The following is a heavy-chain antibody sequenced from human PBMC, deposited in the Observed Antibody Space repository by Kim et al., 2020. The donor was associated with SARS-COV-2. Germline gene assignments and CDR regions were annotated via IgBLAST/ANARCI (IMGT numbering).Heavy chain of an antibody. J-gene: IGHJ4*02. CDR3: AKAFTQAAATGGARSLDF. CDR2: VSGSGRST. CDR1: GFTFSSYS. V-gene: IGHV3-23*01. D-gene: IGHD2-8*02. Sequence: GGSLRLSCVASGFTFSSYSMTWVRQAPGKGLEWVSLVSGSGRSTHYSDSVKGRFTISRDNSQNTLYLQMSSLRVDDTAIYYCAKAFTQAAATGGARSLDFWRQGTLVTVSS.